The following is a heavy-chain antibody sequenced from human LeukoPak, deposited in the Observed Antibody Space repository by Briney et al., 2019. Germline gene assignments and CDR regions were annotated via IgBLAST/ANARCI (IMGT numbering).Heavy chain of an antibody. CDR1: GYVFTDYY. Sequence: ASVKVSCKASGYVFTDYYIHWVRQAPGQGLEWMGWINPYSGGTNYAQKFRGRVTMTRDTSISTAYVDLSRLTSDDTAVYYCARGYSGKRGSWYFDLWGRGTLVTVSS. CDR3: ARGYSGKRGSWYFDL. D-gene: IGHD4-23*01. CDR2: INPYSGGT. J-gene: IGHJ2*01. V-gene: IGHV1-2*02.